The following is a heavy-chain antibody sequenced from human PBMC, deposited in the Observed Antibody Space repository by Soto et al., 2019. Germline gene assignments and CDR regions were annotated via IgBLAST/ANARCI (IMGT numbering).Heavy chain of an antibody. V-gene: IGHV4-39*01. D-gene: IGHD6-19*01. J-gene: IGHJ4*02. CDR2: IYYNGIT. CDR1: GGSISSSNYY. Sequence: QLQLQESGPGLVKPSETLSLTCSVSGGSISSSNYYWGWIRQPPGKGLEWIGNIYYNGITYYDPSLKSRVAISGDTSKNQFSLNLNSVTAAATAVYYCARQSVLSSGWSPFDYWGQGTLVTVSS. CDR3: ARQSVLSSGWSPFDY.